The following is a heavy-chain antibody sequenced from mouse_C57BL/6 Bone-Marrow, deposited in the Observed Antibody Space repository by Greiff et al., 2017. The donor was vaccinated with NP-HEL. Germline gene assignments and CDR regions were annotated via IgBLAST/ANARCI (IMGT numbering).Heavy chain of an antibody. CDR1: GYTFTSYW. CDR2: IDPSDSYT. CDR3: AREGYYGSSYDYFDY. V-gene: IGHV1-69*01. Sequence: VQLQQSGAELVMPGASVKLSCKASGYTFTSYWMHWVKQRPGQGLEWIGEIDPSDSYTNYNQKFKGKSTLTVDKSSSTAYMQLSSLTSEDSAVYYCAREGYYGSSYDYFDYWGQGTTLTVSS. D-gene: IGHD1-1*01. J-gene: IGHJ2*01.